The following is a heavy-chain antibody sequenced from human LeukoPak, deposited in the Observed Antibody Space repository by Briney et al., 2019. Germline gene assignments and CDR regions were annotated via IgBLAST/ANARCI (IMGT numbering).Heavy chain of an antibody. J-gene: IGHJ6*03. V-gene: IGHV1-2*02. CDR2: INPNSGGT. D-gene: IGHD3-10*01. CDR3: AREIGYGSGSYLAYYYYMDV. Sequence: ASVKVSCKASGYTFTDYYMHWVRQAPGQGLEWMGWINPNSGGTNYAQKFQGRVTMTRDTSISTAYMELSRLRSDDTAVYYCAREIGYGSGSYLAYYYYMDVWGKGTTVTVSS. CDR1: GYTFTDYY.